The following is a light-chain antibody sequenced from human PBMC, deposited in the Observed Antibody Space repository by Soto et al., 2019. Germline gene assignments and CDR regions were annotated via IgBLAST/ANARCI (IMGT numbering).Light chain of an antibody. J-gene: IGLJ2*01. Sequence: QSALTQPASVSGSPGQSITISCTGTNSDVGYYDSVSWYQHHPGQAPKLIISEVINRPSGVSNRFSAFKSGHTASLTISGLQAEDEADYYCSSYTSSSTLLFGGGTKLTVL. V-gene: IGLV2-14*01. CDR3: SSYTSSSTLL. CDR2: EVI. CDR1: NSDVGYYDS.